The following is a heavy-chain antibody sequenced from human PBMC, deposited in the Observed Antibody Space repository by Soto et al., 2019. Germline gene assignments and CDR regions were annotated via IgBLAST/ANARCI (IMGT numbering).Heavy chain of an antibody. Sequence: ASVKVSCKVSGYTLTELSMHWVRQAPGKGLEWMGGFDPEDGETIYAQKFQGRVTMTEDTSTDTAYMELSSLRSEDTAVYYCATYDYYDSSGYSHFDYWGQGTLVTVSS. V-gene: IGHV1-24*01. J-gene: IGHJ4*02. CDR1: GYTLTELS. CDR3: ATYDYYDSSGYSHFDY. CDR2: FDPEDGET. D-gene: IGHD3-22*01.